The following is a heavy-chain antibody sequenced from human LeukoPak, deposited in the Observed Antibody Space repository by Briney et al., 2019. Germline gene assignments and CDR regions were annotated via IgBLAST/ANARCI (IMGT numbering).Heavy chain of an antibody. J-gene: IGHJ4*02. V-gene: IGHV4-59*12. CDR2: IYYSGST. CDR1: GGSISSYY. D-gene: IGHD6-19*01. Sequence: ASETLSLTCIVSGGSISSYYWSWIRQPPGKGLEWIGYIYYSGSTNYNPSLKSRVTISVDTSKNQFSLKLSSVTAADTAVYYCASSGFRGRRYSSGRSFDYWGQGTLVTVSS. CDR3: ASSGFRGRRYSSGRSFDY.